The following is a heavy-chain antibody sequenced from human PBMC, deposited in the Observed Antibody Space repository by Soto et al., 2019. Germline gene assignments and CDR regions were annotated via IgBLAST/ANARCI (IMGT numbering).Heavy chain of an antibody. J-gene: IGHJ6*02. CDR1: GFTFSSYS. CDR3: ARDLSHYDILTGYYTGGMDV. V-gene: IGHV3-48*01. CDR2: ISSSSSAI. Sequence: GGSLRLSCAASGFTFSSYSMNWVRQAPGKGLEWVSYISSSSSAIFYADSVKGRFTIPTDNAKNSLYLQMNSLRAEDTAVYYCARDLSHYDILTGYYTGGMDVWGQGTTVTVSS. D-gene: IGHD3-9*01.